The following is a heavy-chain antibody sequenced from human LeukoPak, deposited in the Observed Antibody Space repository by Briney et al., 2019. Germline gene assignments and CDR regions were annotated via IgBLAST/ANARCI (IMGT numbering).Heavy chain of an antibody. CDR2: IHPGDSDT. Sequence: VESLKISCKGSGYTFTSYWIGWVRQMPGKGLEWMGIIHPGDSDTRYSPSFQGQVTISADKSVSTSYLQWSSLKASDTAMYYCATLPHTEFHYWGQGTLVTVSS. V-gene: IGHV5-51*01. J-gene: IGHJ4*02. D-gene: IGHD2-8*02. CDR3: ATLPHTEFHY. CDR1: GYTFTSYW.